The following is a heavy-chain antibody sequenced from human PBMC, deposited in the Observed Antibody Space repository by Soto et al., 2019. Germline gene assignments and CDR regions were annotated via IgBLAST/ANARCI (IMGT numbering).Heavy chain of an antibody. D-gene: IGHD3-9*01. CDR2: IYPGDSDA. CDR1: GYSFTDYW. CDR3: ARQADYNILTGYFYYFDY. Sequence: GESLKISCKSSGYSFTDYWIGWVRQMPGKGLEWMGIIYPGDSDARYSPSFQGQVTISVDTSINTAFLRWNSLTASDTAMYYCARQADYNILTGYFYYFDYWGQGSLVTVSS. V-gene: IGHV5-51*01. J-gene: IGHJ4*02.